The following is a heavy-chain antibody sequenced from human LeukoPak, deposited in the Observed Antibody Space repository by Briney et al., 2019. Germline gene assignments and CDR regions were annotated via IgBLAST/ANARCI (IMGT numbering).Heavy chain of an antibody. J-gene: IGHJ4*02. V-gene: IGHV3-23*01. CDR3: AKDSYGARDDY. CDR2: ISGSGGST. Sequence: GGSLRLSCAASGFIFSRYWMTWVRQAPGKGLEWVSAISGSGGSTYYADSVKGRFTISRDNSKNTLYLQMNSLRAEDTAVYYCAKDSYGARDDYWGQGTLVTVSS. CDR1: GFIFSRYW. D-gene: IGHD4-17*01.